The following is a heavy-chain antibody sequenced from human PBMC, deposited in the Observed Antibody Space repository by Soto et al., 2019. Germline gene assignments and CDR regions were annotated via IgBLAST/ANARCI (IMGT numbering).Heavy chain of an antibody. J-gene: IGHJ4*02. CDR2: MNPNSGNT. V-gene: IGHV1-8*01. CDR1: GYTFTSYD. Sequence: QVQLVQSGAEVKKPGASVKVSCKASGYTFTSYDINWVRQATGQGLEWMGWMNPNSGNTGYAQKFQGRVTMTRNTSISKAYMEVSSLRSEDTAVYYCARGAYSYGLYYFAYWGQGTLVTVSS. D-gene: IGHD5-18*01. CDR3: ARGAYSYGLYYFAY.